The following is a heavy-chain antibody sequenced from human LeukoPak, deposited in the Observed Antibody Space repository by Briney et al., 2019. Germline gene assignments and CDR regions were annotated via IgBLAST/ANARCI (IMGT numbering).Heavy chain of an antibody. CDR3: ARDRGGFRSKLDY. CDR2: IYSGVST. CDR1: GFTVSSNY. V-gene: IGHV3-66*01. D-gene: IGHD3-10*01. Sequence: GGSLRLSCAPSGFTVSSNYMSWVRQAPGKGLEWVSVIYSGVSTYYADSVKGRFTISRDNAKNSLYLQMNSLRAEDTAVYCCARDRGGFRSKLDYWGQGTLVTVSS. J-gene: IGHJ4*02.